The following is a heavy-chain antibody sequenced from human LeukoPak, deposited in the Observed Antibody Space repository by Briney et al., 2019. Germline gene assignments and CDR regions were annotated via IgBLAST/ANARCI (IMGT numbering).Heavy chain of an antibody. V-gene: IGHV1-69*05. Sequence: SVKVSCKASGGTFSSYAISWVRQAPGQGLEWMGGIIPIFGTANYAQKFQGRVTTTTDGSTSTAYMELSSLRSEDTAVYYCATYYYGSGDAFDIWGQGTMVTVSS. J-gene: IGHJ3*02. D-gene: IGHD3-10*01. CDR1: GGTFSSYA. CDR2: IIPIFGTA. CDR3: ATYYYGSGDAFDI.